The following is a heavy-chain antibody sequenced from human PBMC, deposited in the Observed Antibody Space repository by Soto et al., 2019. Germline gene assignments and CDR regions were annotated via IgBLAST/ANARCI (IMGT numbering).Heavy chain of an antibody. CDR2: INPNSGGT. J-gene: IGHJ5*02. D-gene: IGHD2-21*02. CDR3: AREDCGGDRYTFDP. Sequence: ASVKVSCKASGYTFTGYYMHWVRQAPGQGLEWMGWINPNSGGTNYAQKFQGWVTMTRDTSISTAYMELSRLRSDDTAVYYCAREDCGGDRYTFDPWGPGPLVTVSS. V-gene: IGHV1-2*04. CDR1: GYTFTGYY.